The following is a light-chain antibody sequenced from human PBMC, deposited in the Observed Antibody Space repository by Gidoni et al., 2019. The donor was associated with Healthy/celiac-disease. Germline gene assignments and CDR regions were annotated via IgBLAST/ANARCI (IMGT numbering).Light chain of an antibody. J-gene: IGKJ1*01. CDR2: DAS. CDR3: QQSGA. Sequence: DIQMTQSPSTLSASVGDRVTITYRASQSISSWLAWYQQKPGKAPKLLIYDASSLESGVPSRFSGSGSGTEFTLTISSLQPDDFATYYCQQSGAFGQGTKVEIK. V-gene: IGKV1-5*01. CDR1: QSISSW.